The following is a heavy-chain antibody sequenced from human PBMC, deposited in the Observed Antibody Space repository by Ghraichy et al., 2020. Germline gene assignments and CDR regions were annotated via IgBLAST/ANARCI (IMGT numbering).Heavy chain of an antibody. Sequence: SETLSLTCAVYGGSFSDFYWSWIRQPPGKGLEWIGEINHSGSTNYNPSLKSRVTISVDTSKNQFSLKLSSVTAADTAGYYCATFSVVPGATDWFDPWGQGTLVTVSS. J-gene: IGHJ5*02. D-gene: IGHD2-2*01. CDR1: GGSFSDFY. CDR2: INHSGST. V-gene: IGHV4-34*01. CDR3: ATFSVVPGATDWFDP.